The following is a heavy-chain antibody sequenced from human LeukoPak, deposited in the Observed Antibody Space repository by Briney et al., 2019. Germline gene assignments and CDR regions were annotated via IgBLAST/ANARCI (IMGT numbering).Heavy chain of an antibody. CDR3: ARRRITMVRGVIISRFSWFDP. J-gene: IGHJ5*02. Sequence: SETLSLTCAVYGGSFSGYYWSWIRQPPGKGLEWIGEINHSGSTNYNPPLKSRVTISVDTSKNQFSLKLSSVTAADTAVYYCARRRITMVRGVIISRFSWFDPWGQGTLVTVSS. V-gene: IGHV4-34*01. CDR1: GGSFSGYY. CDR2: INHSGST. D-gene: IGHD3-10*01.